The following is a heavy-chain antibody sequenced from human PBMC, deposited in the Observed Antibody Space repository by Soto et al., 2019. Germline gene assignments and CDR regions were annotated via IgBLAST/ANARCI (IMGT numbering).Heavy chain of an antibody. V-gene: IGHV3-7*05. CDR1: GFTFSSYW. Sequence: EVQLVESGGGLVQPGGSLRLSCAASGFTFSSYWMSWVRQAPGKGLEWVANIKQDGSEKYYVDSVKGRFTISRDNAKNSLYLQMNSLRAEDTAVYYCARVGCIAAAGWYFDLWGRGTLVTVSS. CDR3: ARVGCIAAAGWYFDL. D-gene: IGHD6-13*01. CDR2: IKQDGSEK. J-gene: IGHJ2*01.